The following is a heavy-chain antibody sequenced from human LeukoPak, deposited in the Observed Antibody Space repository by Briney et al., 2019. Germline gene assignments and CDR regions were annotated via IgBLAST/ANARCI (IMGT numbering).Heavy chain of an antibody. CDR3: AKVISGSYTTDY. V-gene: IGHV3-30*04. D-gene: IGHD1-26*01. J-gene: IGHJ4*02. Sequence: GGSLRLSCAASGFTFSSYAMHWVRQAPGKGLEWVAVISYDGNNKNYADSVKGRFTISRDNSKNTLYLQMNSLSAEDTAVYYCAKVISGSYTTDYWGQGTLVTVSS. CDR1: GFTFSSYA. CDR2: ISYDGNNK.